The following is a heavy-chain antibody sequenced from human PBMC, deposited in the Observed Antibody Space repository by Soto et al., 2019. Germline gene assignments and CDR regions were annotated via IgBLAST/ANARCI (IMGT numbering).Heavy chain of an antibody. CDR1: VDSVSSNSAA. CDR2: TYYRSKWYN. J-gene: IGHJ6*02. Sequence: SQTLSLTCAISVDSVSSNSAAWNWIRQSPSRGLEWLGRTYYRSKWYNDYAVSVKSRITINPDTSKTQFSLQLNSVTPEDTAVYYCASSPIIRLVLKDYYYGMDVWGQGTTVTVSS. D-gene: IGHD6-19*01. CDR3: ASSPIIRLVLKDYYYGMDV. V-gene: IGHV6-1*01.